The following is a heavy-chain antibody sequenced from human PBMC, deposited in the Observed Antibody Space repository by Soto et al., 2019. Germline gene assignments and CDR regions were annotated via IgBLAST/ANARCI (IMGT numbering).Heavy chain of an antibody. CDR3: AKTHYYDSKAPRGRYYFDY. CDR1: GFTFSSYA. D-gene: IGHD3-22*01. V-gene: IGHV3-23*01. Sequence: PGGSLRLSCAASGFTFSSYAMSWVRQAPGKGLEWVSAISGSGGSTYYADSVKGRFTISRDNSKNTLYLQMNSLRAEDTAVYYCAKTHYYDSKAPRGRYYFDYWGQGTLVTVSS. CDR2: ISGSGGST. J-gene: IGHJ4*02.